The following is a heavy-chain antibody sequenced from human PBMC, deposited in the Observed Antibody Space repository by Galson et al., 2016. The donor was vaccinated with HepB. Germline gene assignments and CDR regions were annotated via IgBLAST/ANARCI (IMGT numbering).Heavy chain of an antibody. CDR3: ARDQAPLPGDY. Sequence: SVKVSCKASGYTFTSRGISWVRQAPGQGLEWKGRISAYDGHTNYGQKLQDRLTMTTDTSTSTAYMELRSLRSDDTAVYYCARDQAPLPGDYWGQGTLVTVSS. J-gene: IGHJ4*02. CDR1: GYTFTSRG. D-gene: IGHD2-15*01. V-gene: IGHV1-18*01. CDR2: ISAYDGHT.